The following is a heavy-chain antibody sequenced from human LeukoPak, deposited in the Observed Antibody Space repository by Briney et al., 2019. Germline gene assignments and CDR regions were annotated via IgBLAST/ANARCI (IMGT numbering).Heavy chain of an antibody. CDR3: TTEYFMITFGGDAFDI. V-gene: IGHV3-15*07. Sequence: GGSLRLSCAASGLTFSNAWMNWVRQAPGKGLEWVGRIKSKTDGGTTDYAAPVKGRFTISRDDSKNTPYLQMNSLKTEDTAVYYCTTEYFMITFGGDAFDIWGQGTMVTVSS. CDR1: GLTFSNAW. D-gene: IGHD3-16*01. CDR2: IKSKTDGGTT. J-gene: IGHJ3*02.